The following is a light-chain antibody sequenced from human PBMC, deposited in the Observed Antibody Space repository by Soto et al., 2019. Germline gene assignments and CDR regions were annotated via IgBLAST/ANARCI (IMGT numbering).Light chain of an antibody. Sequence: QSALTQPASVSGSAGQSITISCTGASSDVGGYNYVSWYQQHPGKAPKLMIYDVSNRPSGVSNRFSGSKSGNTASLTISGLQAEDAPDYYCSSYTSSSLYVFGTGTKVTV. CDR3: SSYTSSSLYV. CDR1: SSDVGGYNY. J-gene: IGLJ1*01. V-gene: IGLV2-14*01. CDR2: DVS.